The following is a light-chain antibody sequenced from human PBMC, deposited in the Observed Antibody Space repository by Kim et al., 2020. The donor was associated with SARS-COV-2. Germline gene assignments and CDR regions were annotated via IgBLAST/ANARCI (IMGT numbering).Light chain of an antibody. CDR3: QAWDSSTVV. V-gene: IGLV3-1*01. CDR1: KLGDKY. Sequence: SGSPGQTASITCSGDKLGDKYACWYHQKPGQSPVLVIYQDNQRPSGIPERFSGSNSGNTATLTISGTQAMDEADYYCQAWDSSTVVFGGGTQLTVL. CDR2: QDN. J-gene: IGLJ2*01.